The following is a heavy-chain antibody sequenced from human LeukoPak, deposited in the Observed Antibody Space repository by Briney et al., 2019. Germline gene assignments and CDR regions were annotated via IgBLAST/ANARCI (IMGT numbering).Heavy chain of an antibody. CDR3: VRGGESTWS. CDR2: INNDGSGT. CDR1: GFTFSSYW. Sequence: GGSLRLSCAASGFTFSSYWMHWVRQAPGKGPVWVSRINNDGSGTTYADSVKGRFTISRDDAKNTLYLQMNSLRAEDTAVYYCVRGGESTWSWGQGTLVTISS. D-gene: IGHD2-15*01. J-gene: IGHJ5*02. V-gene: IGHV3-74*01.